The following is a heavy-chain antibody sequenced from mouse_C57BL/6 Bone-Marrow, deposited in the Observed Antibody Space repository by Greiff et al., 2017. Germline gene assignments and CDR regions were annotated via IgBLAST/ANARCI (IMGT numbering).Heavy chain of an antibody. V-gene: IGHV5-15*01. CDR2: ISNLAYSI. J-gene: IGHJ4*01. CDR1: GFTFSDYG. Sequence: DVMLVESGGGLVQPGGSLKLSCAASGFTFSDYGMAWVRQAPRKGPEWVAFISNLAYSIYYADTVTSRFTISRENAKNTLYLEMSSLRSEDTAMYYCARWITTVVARDAMDYWGQGTSVTVSS. D-gene: IGHD1-1*01. CDR3: ARWITTVVARDAMDY.